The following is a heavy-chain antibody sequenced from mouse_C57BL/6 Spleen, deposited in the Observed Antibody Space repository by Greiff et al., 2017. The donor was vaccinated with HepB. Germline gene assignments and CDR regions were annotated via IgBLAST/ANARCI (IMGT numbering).Heavy chain of an antibody. J-gene: IGHJ1*03. CDR2: ISNGGGST. CDR3: ARSTTVVADWYFDV. V-gene: IGHV5-12*01. CDR1: GFTFSDYY. Sequence: EVKLMESGGGLVQPGGSLKLSCAASGFTFSDYYMYWVRQTPEKRLEWVAYISNGGGSTYYPDTVKGRFTISRDNAKNTLYLQMSRLKSEDTAMYYCARSTTVVADWYFDVWGTGTTVTVSS. D-gene: IGHD1-1*01.